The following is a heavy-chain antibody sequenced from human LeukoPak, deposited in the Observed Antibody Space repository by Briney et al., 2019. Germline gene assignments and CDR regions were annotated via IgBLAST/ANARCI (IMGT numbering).Heavy chain of an antibody. D-gene: IGHD3-22*01. V-gene: IGHV4-59*01. J-gene: IGHJ1*01. Sequence: SETLSLTCTVSGGSISSYYWSWIRQPPGKGLEWIGYIYYSGSTNYNPSLKRRVTISVDTSKNQFSLKLSSVTAADTAVYYCASGYYFPYFQHWGQGTLVTVSS. CDR3: ASGYYFPYFQH. CDR2: IYYSGST. CDR1: GGSISSYY.